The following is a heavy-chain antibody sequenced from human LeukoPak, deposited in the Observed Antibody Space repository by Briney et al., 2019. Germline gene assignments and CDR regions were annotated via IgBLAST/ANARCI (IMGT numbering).Heavy chain of an antibody. J-gene: IGHJ4*02. V-gene: IGHV1-18*01. CDR1: GYTFTNYG. D-gene: IGHD4-17*01. CDR2: ISPYNGNT. CDR3: ATEGGWQPNDYGDHVY. Sequence: PVASVKVSCKASGYTFTNYGITWVRQAPGQGLEWMGWISPYNGNTNYPRKLQGRVTMTTDTSTSTAYMELRSLRSDDTALYYCATEGGWQPNDYGDHVYWGQGTLVTVSS.